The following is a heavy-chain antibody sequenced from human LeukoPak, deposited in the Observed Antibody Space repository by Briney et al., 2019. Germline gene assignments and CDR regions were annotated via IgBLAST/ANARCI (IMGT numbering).Heavy chain of an antibody. CDR2: ISGIGGST. CDR3: ATVVVPATIGRYRSSDP. V-gene: IGHV3-23*01. D-gene: IGHD2-2*01. J-gene: IGHJ5*02. CDR1: GFTLSSYA. Sequence: GGSLRLSCAASGFTLSSYAMSWVRQAPGKGPEWVSTISGIGGSTYYAESVKGRFTISRENSKNTLYLQMNSLRAVDTAVYACATVVVPATIGRYRSSDPWGQACLPTVYS.